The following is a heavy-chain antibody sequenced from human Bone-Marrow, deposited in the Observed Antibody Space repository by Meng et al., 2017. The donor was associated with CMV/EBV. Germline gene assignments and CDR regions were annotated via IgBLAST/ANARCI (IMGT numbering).Heavy chain of an antibody. V-gene: IGHV3-48*03. Sequence: GGSLRLSCAASGFTFSSYEMNWVRQAPGKGLEWVSYISSSGSTIYYADSVKGRFTISRDNAKNSLYLQMNSLRAEDTAVYYCASRIVVVPAAIPLDEVWGPGPRVTGSS. J-gene: IGHJ4*02. CDR3: ASRIVVVPAAIPLDEV. CDR2: ISSSGSTI. CDR1: GFTFSSYE. D-gene: IGHD2-2*02.